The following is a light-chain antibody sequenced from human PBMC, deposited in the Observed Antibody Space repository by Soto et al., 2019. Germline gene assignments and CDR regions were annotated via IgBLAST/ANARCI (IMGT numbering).Light chain of an antibody. J-gene: IGLJ2*01. CDR3: CSYAGTYTFVV. V-gene: IGLV2-11*01. Sequence: QSALTQPRSVSGSPGQSVTISCTGTSTDVGGYNYVSWYQQYPGKAPKLIIYDVSKRPSGVPDRFSGSKSGNTASLTISGLQADDEGEYYCCSYAGTYTFVVFGGGTKLTVL. CDR2: DVS. CDR1: STDVGGYNY.